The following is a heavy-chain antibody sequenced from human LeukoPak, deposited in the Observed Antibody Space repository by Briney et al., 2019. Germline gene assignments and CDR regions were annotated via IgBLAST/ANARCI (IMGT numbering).Heavy chain of an antibody. J-gene: IGHJ3*02. CDR3: AKTIVVVILPNDAFDI. CDR2: ISGSGGST. CDR1: GFTFSSYA. D-gene: IGHD3-22*01. V-gene: IGHV3-23*01. Sequence: QPGGSLRLSCAASGFTFSSYAMSWVRQAPGKGLEWVSAISGSGGSTYYADSVKGRFTISRDNSKNTLYLQMNSLRAEDTAVYYCAKTIVVVILPNDAFDIWCQGTMVTVSS.